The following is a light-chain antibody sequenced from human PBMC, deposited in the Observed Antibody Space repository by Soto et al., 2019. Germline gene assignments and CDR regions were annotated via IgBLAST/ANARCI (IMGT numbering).Light chain of an antibody. V-gene: IGKV1-5*03. CDR2: KAS. Sequence: QMTQSPSTLSASVGDTVTITCRASQSINTWLAWYQQKPGNAPKLLIYKASSLESGVPSRFSGSGSGTECTLTISSLQPDDFATYYCQQYNTYSTFGHGTKVEIK. J-gene: IGKJ1*01. CDR3: QQYNTYST. CDR1: QSINTW.